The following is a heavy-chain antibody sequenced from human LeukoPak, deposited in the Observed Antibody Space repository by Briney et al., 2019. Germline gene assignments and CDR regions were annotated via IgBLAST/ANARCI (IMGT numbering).Heavy chain of an antibody. CDR3: ARDQYYYDSSGAFDI. J-gene: IGHJ3*02. CDR1: GFTFSSYA. Sequence: GGSLRPSCAASGFTFSSYAMHWVRQAPGKGLEWVAVISYDGSNKYYADSVKGRFTISRDNSKNTLYLQMNSLRAEDTAVYYCARDQYYYDSSGAFDIWGQGTMVTVSS. CDR2: ISYDGSNK. D-gene: IGHD3-22*01. V-gene: IGHV3-30-3*01.